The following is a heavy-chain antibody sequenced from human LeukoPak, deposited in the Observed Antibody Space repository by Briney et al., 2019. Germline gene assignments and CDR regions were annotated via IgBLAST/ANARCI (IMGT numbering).Heavy chain of an antibody. D-gene: IGHD4-17*01. CDR2: ISGSGGST. Sequence: GGSLRLSCAASGFTFSSYAMSWVRQAPGKGLEWVSAISGSGGSTYYADSVKGRFTISRDNSKNTLYLQMNSLRAGDTAVYYCAKDQYGDYAVDYWGQGTLVTVSS. CDR1: GFTFSSYA. J-gene: IGHJ4*02. CDR3: AKDQYGDYAVDY. V-gene: IGHV3-23*01.